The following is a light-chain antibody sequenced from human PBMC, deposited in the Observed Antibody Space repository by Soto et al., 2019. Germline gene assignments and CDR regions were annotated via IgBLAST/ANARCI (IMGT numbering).Light chain of an antibody. CDR3: QQYTDWPRT. CDR2: DAS. CDR1: GSVSTK. Sequence: EIVMTQSPATLSVSPGERATLSCRAGGSVSTKLAWYQQKPGQAPRLLIFDASARVNGVPARFRGSGSGTEFALTISGLQSEDFAVYFCQQYTDWPRTFGQGTKV. J-gene: IGKJ1*01. V-gene: IGKV3-15*01.